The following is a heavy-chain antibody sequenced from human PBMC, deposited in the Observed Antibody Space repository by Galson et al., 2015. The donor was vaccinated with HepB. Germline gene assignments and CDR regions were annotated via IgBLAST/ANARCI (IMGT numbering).Heavy chain of an antibody. CDR2: IKSKTDGGTT. J-gene: IGHJ4*02. CDR3: TTDPPLY. Sequence: SLRLSCAASGFTFSSYAMSWVRQAPGKGLEWVGRIKSKTDGGTTDYAAPVKGRFTISRGDSKNTLYLQMNSLKPEDTAVYYCTTDPPLYWGQGTLVTVSS. V-gene: IGHV3-15*01. CDR1: GFTFSSYA.